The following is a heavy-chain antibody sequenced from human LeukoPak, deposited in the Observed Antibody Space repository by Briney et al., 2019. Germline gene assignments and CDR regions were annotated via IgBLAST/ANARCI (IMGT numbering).Heavy chain of an antibody. CDR1: GFTFSDYY. D-gene: IGHD4-23*01. Sequence: GGSLRLSCTASGFTFSDYYMSWIRQTPGKGLEWLSYISTRDNTIQYADSVKGRFTISRDNANNSVFLQTNNLRAEDSAIYYCARGARWAYYFDYWGQGSLVTVSS. J-gene: IGHJ4*02. CDR2: ISTRDNTI. V-gene: IGHV3-11*01. CDR3: ARGARWAYYFDY.